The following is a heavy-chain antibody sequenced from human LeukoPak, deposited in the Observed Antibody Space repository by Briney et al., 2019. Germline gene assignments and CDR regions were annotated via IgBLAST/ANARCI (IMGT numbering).Heavy chain of an antibody. J-gene: IGHJ4*02. Sequence: PTGGSLRLSCAASGFTFSSYAMHWVRQAPGKGLEWVAVISYDGSNKYYADSVKGRFTISRDNSKNTLYLQMNSLRAEDTAVYYCARGESGSRAYYDFWSGYYFDYWGQGTLVTVSS. CDR1: GFTFSSYA. CDR2: ISYDGSNK. D-gene: IGHD3-3*01. CDR3: ARGESGSRAYYDFWSGYYFDY. V-gene: IGHV3-30-3*01.